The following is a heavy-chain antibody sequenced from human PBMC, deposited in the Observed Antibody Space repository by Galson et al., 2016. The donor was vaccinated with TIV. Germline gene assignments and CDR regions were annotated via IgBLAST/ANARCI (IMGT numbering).Heavy chain of an antibody. J-gene: IGHJ4*02. D-gene: IGHD3-3*01. CDR2: ISFDGNSE. CDR3: ARDSGVFCRRASCFEWLDY. V-gene: IGHV3-30-3*01. Sequence: SLRLSCAASGFAFRNYPIHWVRQAPGKGLEWVALISFDGNSEYFADSKKGRFTISRDNSKNTLYLQMNSLRTEDTAVYFCARDSGVFCRRASCFEWLDYWGQGTLVTVSS. CDR1: GFAFRNYP.